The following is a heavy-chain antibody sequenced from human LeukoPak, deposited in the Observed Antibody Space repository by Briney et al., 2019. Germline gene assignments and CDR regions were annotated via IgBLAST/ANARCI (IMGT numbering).Heavy chain of an antibody. CDR3: AKAGAVVVVAAKYFDY. V-gene: IGHV3-23*01. Sequence: GGSLRLSCAASGFTFSSYAMSWVRQAPWKGLEWVSTISGSGDSTYYADSVKGRFTISRDNSKNTLYLQMNSLRAEDTAVYYCAKAGAVVVVAAKYFDYWGQGTLVTVSS. CDR2: ISGSGDST. CDR1: GFTFSSYA. D-gene: IGHD2-15*01. J-gene: IGHJ4*02.